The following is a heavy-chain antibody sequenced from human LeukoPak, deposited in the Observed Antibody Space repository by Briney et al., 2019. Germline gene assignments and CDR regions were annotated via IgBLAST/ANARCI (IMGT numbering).Heavy chain of an antibody. V-gene: IGHV3-23*01. Sequence: PGGSLRLSCAASGFMFKNYGMGWVRQAPGKWLEWVSAVDGGGGSTYYADSVKGRFTISRDNSKNTLFLQMNSLRVEDTALYYCAKDRYCTSSSCPIDYWGQGTMVTVSS. J-gene: IGHJ4*02. CDR3: AKDRYCTSSSCPIDY. D-gene: IGHD2-2*01. CDR1: GFMFKNYG. CDR2: VDGGGGST.